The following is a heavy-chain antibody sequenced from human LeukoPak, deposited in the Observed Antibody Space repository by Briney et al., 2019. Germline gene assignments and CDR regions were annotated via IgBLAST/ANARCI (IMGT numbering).Heavy chain of an antibody. CDR3: AKDRARITMVRGVIFDY. J-gene: IGHJ4*02. CDR2: ISGSGGST. V-gene: IGHV3-23*01. CDR1: GGSFSGYY. Sequence: ETLSLTCAVYGGSFSGYYWSWIRQPPGKGLEWVSAISGSGGSTYYADSVKGRFTISRDNSKNTLYLQMNSLRAEDTAVYYCAKDRARITMVRGVIFDYWGQGTLVTVSS. D-gene: IGHD3-10*01.